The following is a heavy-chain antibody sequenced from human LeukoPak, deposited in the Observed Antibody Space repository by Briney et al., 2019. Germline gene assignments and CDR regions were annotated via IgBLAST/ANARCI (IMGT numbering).Heavy chain of an antibody. Sequence: SETLSLTCTVSGGSISSYYWSWIRQPPGKGLEWIGYIYYSGSTSYNPSLKSRVTISVDTSKNQFFLNLRSVTAADTAVYYCARLSSLANIAARGRTWFDTWGQGSLVTVSS. CDR2: IYYSGST. CDR3: ARLSSLANIAARGRTWFDT. V-gene: IGHV4-59*08. CDR1: GGSISSYY. D-gene: IGHD6-6*01. J-gene: IGHJ5*02.